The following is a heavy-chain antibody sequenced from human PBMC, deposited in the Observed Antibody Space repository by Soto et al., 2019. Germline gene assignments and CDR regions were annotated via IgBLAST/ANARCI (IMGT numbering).Heavy chain of an antibody. J-gene: IGHJ6*02. V-gene: IGHV3-30-3*01. Sequence: GGSLRLSCVASGLVFSDHWMGWVRQAPGKGLEWVAVISYDGSNKYYADSVKGRFTISRDNSKNTLYLQMNSLRAEDTAVYYCARDFGYSYEYYYYGMDVWGQGTTVTVSS. CDR2: ISYDGSNK. D-gene: IGHD5-18*01. CDR1: GLVFSDHW. CDR3: ARDFGYSYEYYYYGMDV.